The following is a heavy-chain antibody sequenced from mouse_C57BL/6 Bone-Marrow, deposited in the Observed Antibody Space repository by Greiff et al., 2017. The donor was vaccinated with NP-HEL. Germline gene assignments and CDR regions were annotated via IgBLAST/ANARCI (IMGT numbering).Heavy chain of an antibody. CDR3: ARVYYNSY. CDR1: GYAFSSSW. V-gene: IGHV1-82*01. CDR2: IYPGDGDT. D-gene: IGHD2-4*01. J-gene: IGHJ3*01. Sequence: QVQLQQSGPELVKPGASVKISCKASGYAFSSSWMNWVKQRPGKGLEWIGRIYPGDGDTNYNGKFKGKATLTADKSSSTAYMQLSILTSEDSAVYFCARVYYNSYWGQGTLVTVSA.